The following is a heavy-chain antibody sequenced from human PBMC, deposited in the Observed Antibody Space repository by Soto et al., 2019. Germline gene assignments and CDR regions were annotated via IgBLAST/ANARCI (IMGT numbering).Heavy chain of an antibody. J-gene: IGHJ6*02. CDR1: GVTFSSYA. CDR2: IIPIFGTA. V-gene: IGHV1-69*06. D-gene: IGHD5-18*01. Sequence: ASVKVSCKASGVTFSSYAISWARQAPVQGLEWMGGIIPIFGTANYAQKFQGRVTITADKSTSTAYMELSSLRSEDTAVYYCARVGGIQLFHQKQDVWGQGTTVNVSS. CDR3: ARVGGIQLFHQKQDV.